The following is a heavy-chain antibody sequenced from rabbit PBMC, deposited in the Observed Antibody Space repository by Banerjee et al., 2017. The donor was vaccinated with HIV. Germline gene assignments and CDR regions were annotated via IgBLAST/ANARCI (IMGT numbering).Heavy chain of an antibody. CDR3: ARVGGYAGYGYATPFNL. CDR1: GFSFSNKGV. J-gene: IGHJ4*01. CDR2: IYNNSGST. D-gene: IGHD6-1*01. V-gene: IGHV1S43*01. Sequence: QEQLEESGGGLVKPEGSLTLTCTASGFSFSNKGVMCWVRQAPGKGLELIACIYNNSGSTWYASWVNGRFTISRTTSLNTVDLKMTSLTAADTATYFCARVGGYAGYGYATPFNLWGQGTLVTVS.